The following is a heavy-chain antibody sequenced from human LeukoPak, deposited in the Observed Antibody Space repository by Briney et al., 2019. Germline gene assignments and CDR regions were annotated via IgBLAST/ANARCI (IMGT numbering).Heavy chain of an antibody. J-gene: IGHJ4*02. CDR3: AKDAVLRFLEWLLFFSPFDY. CDR2: ISGSGGST. V-gene: IGHV3-23*01. Sequence: GGSLRLSCAASGFTFSSYAMSWVRQAPGKGLEWVSAISGSGGSTYYADSVKGRFTISRDNSKNTLYLQTNSLRAEDTAVYYCAKDAVLRFLEWLLFFSPFDYWGQGTLVTVSS. CDR1: GFTFSSYA. D-gene: IGHD3-3*01.